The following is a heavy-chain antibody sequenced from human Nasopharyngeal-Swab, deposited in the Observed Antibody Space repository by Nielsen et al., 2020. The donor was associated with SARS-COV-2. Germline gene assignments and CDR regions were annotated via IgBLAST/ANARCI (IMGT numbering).Heavy chain of an antibody. J-gene: IGHJ3*01. CDR2: IKPDGSEK. D-gene: IGHD3-9*01. CDR3: ARPRGTTWLNDAFDL. CDR1: GFTFSTYW. Sequence: GGSLRLSCAAPGFTFSTYWMNWVRQAPGKGLEWVAIIKPDGSEKYYGDSVKGRFTISRDSAKNSLYLQMNSLRVEDTAVYYCARPRGTTWLNDAFDLWGQGTMVSASS. V-gene: IGHV3-7*01.